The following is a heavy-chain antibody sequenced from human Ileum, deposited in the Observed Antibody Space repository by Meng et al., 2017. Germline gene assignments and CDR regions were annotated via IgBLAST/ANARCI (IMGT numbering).Heavy chain of an antibody. Sequence: QLQLQESGPGLVKPSETLSLMCTVSGGSIGSSSHCCDWIRQPPGKGLEWIGSICYSGNTYYNPSLKSRVSMSVDTSKKQISLKLNSVTAAGTAVYYCARRTGEVDLLDYWGQGTLVTVSS. D-gene: IGHD7-27*01. CDR1: GGSIGSSSHC. CDR3: ARRTGEVDLLDY. J-gene: IGHJ4*02. CDR2: ICYSGNT. V-gene: IGHV4-39*01.